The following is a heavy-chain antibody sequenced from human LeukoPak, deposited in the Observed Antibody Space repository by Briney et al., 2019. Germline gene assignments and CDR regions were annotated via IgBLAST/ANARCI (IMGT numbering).Heavy chain of an antibody. J-gene: IGHJ3*02. CDR1: GGSISSYY. Sequence: PSETLSLTGTVSGGSISSYYWSWIRQPAGKGLEWIGRIYTSGSTNYNPSLKSRVTMSVDTSKDQFSLKLSSVTAADTAVYYCARANRGDPYDVFDIWGQGTMVTVSS. D-gene: IGHD1-14*01. CDR2: IYTSGST. V-gene: IGHV4-4*07. CDR3: ARANRGDPYDVFDI.